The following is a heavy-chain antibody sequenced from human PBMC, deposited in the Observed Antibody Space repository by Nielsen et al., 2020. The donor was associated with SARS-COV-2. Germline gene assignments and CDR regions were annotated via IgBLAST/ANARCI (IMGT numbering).Heavy chain of an antibody. Sequence: GESLKISCAASGFTFRNYGMHWVRQVAGKGLEWVAIVSRDGSDTFYVDSMEGRFTISRDNSKNTVYLQMNSLRAEDTAVYHCAKDVWSGGHQMGPDYWGQGTLVTASS. V-gene: IGHV3-30*18. CDR2: VSRDGSDT. CDR1: GFTFRNYG. J-gene: IGHJ4*02. D-gene: IGHD3-3*01. CDR3: AKDVWSGGHQMGPDY.